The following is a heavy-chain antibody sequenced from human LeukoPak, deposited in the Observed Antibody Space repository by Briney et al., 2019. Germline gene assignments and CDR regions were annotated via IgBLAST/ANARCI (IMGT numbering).Heavy chain of an antibody. CDR3: AREDGYCSGGNCYSYFDS. J-gene: IGHJ4*02. V-gene: IGHV3-7*01. D-gene: IGHD2-15*01. Sequence: GGSLRLSCAASGFTFSSYSMNWVRQAPGKGLEWVAYIKKTGSETYYVDSVKGRFTITRDNARNSLFLQMNSLRAEDTAVYYCAREDGYCSGGNCYSYFDSWGQGTLVTVSS. CDR1: GFTFSSYS. CDR2: IKKTGSET.